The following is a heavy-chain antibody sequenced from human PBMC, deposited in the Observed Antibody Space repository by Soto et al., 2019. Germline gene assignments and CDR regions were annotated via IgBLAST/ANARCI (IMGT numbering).Heavy chain of an antibody. CDR1: GFTFSSYA. Sequence: EVQLLESGGGLVQPGGSLRLSCAASGFTFSSYAINWVRQAPGKGLEWVSTISGSGDNTYYADSVKGRFTISRDNSNNTLSLQMNPLRAEDTAVYYCAKSGQSSWANMDVWGQGTTVTVSS. CDR2: ISGSGDNT. CDR3: AKSGQSSWANMDV. V-gene: IGHV3-23*01. J-gene: IGHJ6*02. D-gene: IGHD2-2*01.